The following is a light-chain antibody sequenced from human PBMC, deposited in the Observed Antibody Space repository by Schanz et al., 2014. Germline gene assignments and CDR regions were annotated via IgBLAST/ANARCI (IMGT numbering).Light chain of an antibody. V-gene: IGKV1-39*01. J-gene: IGKJ4*01. CDR2: AAS. CDR1: QSISSY. CDR3: QQYAGPPLT. Sequence: DIQMTQSPSSLSASVGDRVTITCRASQSISSYLNWYQQKPGKAPKLLIYAASSLQSGVPSRFSGSGSGTDFTLTISGLEPEDFAVYYCQQYAGPPLTFGGGTKVDIK.